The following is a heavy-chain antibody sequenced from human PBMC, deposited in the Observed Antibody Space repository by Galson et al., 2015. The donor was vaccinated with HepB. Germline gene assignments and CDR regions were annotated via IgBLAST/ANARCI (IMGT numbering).Heavy chain of an antibody. CDR2: IYYSGST. CDR3: ARLYCGGDCYVGN. CDR1: GGSISSSSYY. Sequence: SETLSLTCTVSGGSISSSSYYWGWIRQPPGKGLEWIGSIYYSGSTYYNPSLKSRVTISVDTSKNQFSLKLSSVTAADTAVYYCARLYCGGDCYVGNWGQGTLVTVSS. V-gene: IGHV4-39*01. J-gene: IGHJ4*02. D-gene: IGHD2-21*02.